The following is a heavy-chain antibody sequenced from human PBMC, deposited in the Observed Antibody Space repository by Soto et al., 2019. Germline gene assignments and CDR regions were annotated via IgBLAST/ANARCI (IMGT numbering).Heavy chain of an antibody. J-gene: IGHJ4*02. V-gene: IGHV1-69*06. D-gene: IGHD2-21*01. CDR2: IIPIFGTA. CDR3: AMEVRLHDY. Sequence: GASVKVSCKASGGTFSSYAISWVRQAPGQGLEWMGGIIPIFGTANYAQKFQGRVTISADKSTSTAYMELSSLRSEDTAVYYCAMEVRLHDYWGQGTLVTVSS. CDR1: GGTFSSYA.